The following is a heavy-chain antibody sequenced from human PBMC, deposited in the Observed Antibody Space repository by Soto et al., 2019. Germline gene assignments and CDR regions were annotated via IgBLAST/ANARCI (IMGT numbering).Heavy chain of an antibody. CDR1: GFSLSTSGMG. D-gene: IGHD3-10*01. V-gene: IGHV2-5*01. Sequence: QITLKESGPTLVKPTQPLTLTCTFSGFSLSTSGMGVSWIRQPPGKALEWLAVIYWTDDKRYSPSLKSRLTITKDTSKNQVVRTMTDMDPVDTATYYCAHRKSSYYGSENSYYYGMDVWGQGTTVTVSS. CDR2: IYWTDDK. CDR3: AHRKSSYYGSENSYYYGMDV. J-gene: IGHJ6*02.